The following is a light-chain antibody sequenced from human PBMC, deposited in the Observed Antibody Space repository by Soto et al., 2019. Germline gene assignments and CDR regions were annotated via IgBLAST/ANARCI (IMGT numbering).Light chain of an antibody. Sequence: QLVLTQPPSASGTPGQRVTISCSGSSSNIGSNYVYWYQQVPGTAPRLLMYRASQRPSGVPDQFSGSKSGTSASLAISGLRSEDEADYYCAAWDDTLKGLVFGGGTKLTVL. CDR2: RAS. CDR1: SSNIGSNY. CDR3: AAWDDTLKGLV. J-gene: IGLJ2*01. V-gene: IGLV1-47*01.